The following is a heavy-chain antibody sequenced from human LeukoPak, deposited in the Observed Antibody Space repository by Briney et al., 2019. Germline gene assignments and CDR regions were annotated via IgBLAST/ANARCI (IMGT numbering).Heavy chain of an antibody. Sequence: PSETLSLTCAVYGGSFSGYYWSWIRQPPGKGLEWIGEINHSGSTNYNPSLKSRVTISVDTSKNQFSLKLSSVTAAGTAVYYCARGRYCSGGSCYSYYYYMDVWGKGTTVTVSS. CDR3: ARGRYCSGGSCYSYYYYMDV. CDR1: GGSFSGYY. CDR2: INHSGST. D-gene: IGHD2-15*01. V-gene: IGHV4-34*01. J-gene: IGHJ6*03.